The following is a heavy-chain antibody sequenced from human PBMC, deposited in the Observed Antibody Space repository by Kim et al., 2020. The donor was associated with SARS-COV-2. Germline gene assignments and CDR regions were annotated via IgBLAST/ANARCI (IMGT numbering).Heavy chain of an antibody. CDR3: ASSSGHYGDYQSCFDY. Sequence: SETLSLTCTVSGGSISSSSYYWGWIRQPPGKGLEWIGRIYYSGSTYYNPSPKSRVTISVDTSKNQFSLKLSSVTAADTAVYYCASSSGHYGDYQSCFDYWGQGTLVTVSS. D-gene: IGHD4-17*01. CDR1: GGSISSSSYY. J-gene: IGHJ4*02. CDR2: IYYSGST. V-gene: IGHV4-39*01.